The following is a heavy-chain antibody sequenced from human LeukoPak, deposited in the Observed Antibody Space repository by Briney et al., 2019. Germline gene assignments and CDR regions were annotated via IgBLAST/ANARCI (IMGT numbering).Heavy chain of an antibody. D-gene: IGHD2-15*01. CDR3: ARGDCSGGSCSLHVHY. CDR2: IYYSGST. V-gene: IGHV4-31*03. Sequence: TLSLTCTVSGGSISSGGYYWSWIHQHPGKGLEWIGYIYYSGSTYYNPSLKSRVTISVDTSKNQFSLKLSSVTAADTAVYYCARGDCSGGSCSLHVHYWGQGTLVTVSS. J-gene: IGHJ4*02. CDR1: GGSISSGGYY.